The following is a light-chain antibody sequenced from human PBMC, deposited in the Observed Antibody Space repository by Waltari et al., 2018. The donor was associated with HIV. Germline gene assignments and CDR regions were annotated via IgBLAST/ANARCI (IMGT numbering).Light chain of an antibody. CDR1: QSVSSSY. CDR3: QQYGTSPIT. Sequence: IILPQSPPTLSVSPGERATLSCWASQSVSSSYLAWYQQRPGQAPRLLIYGASNRATGVPDRISGSGSGTQFTLTISRMQPEDFALYYCQQYGTSPITFGGGTRVEIK. J-gene: IGKJ4*01. CDR2: GAS. V-gene: IGKV3-20*01.